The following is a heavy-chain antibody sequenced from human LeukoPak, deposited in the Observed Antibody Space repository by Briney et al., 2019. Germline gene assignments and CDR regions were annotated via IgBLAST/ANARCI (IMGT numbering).Heavy chain of an antibody. CDR1: AYSFTNYE. V-gene: IGHV1-8*03. J-gene: IGHJ5*02. CDR2: MNPNSGNT. CDR3: VRWGYDYGSGSRNWFDP. Sequence: ASVKVSCKASAYSFTNYEINWLRQATGQGLEWMGWMNPNSGNTGSAQKFQGRVTITRDTSITTVYMELRSLTSEDTAFYYCVRWGYDYGSGSRNWFDPWGQGTLVTVSS. D-gene: IGHD3-10*01.